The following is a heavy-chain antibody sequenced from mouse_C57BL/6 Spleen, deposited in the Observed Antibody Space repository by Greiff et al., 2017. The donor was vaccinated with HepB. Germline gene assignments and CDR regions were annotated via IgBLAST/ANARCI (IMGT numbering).Heavy chain of an antibody. Sequence: VQLQQSGAELVRPGTSVKVSCKASGYAFTNYLIEWVKQRPGQGLEWIGVINPGSGGTNYNEKFKGKATLTADKSSSTAYMQLSSLTSEDSAVYFCARSGEYPAWFAYWGQGTLVTVSA. CDR1: GYAFTNYL. V-gene: IGHV1-54*01. CDR3: ARSGEYPAWFAY. J-gene: IGHJ3*01. CDR2: INPGSGGT. D-gene: IGHD2-10*02.